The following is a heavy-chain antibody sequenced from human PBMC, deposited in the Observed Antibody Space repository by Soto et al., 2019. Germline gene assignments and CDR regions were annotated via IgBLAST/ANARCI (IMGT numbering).Heavy chain of an antibody. J-gene: IGHJ6*02. CDR2: IYYSGST. D-gene: IGHD3-16*01. Sequence: QVQLQESGPGLVKPSQTLSLTCTVSGGSISSGGYYWSWIRQHPGKGLEWIGYIYYSGSTSYNPSLMSRVTISVDTSKNQFSLKLSSVTAADTAVYYCARDLVITFGGYYYYYGMDVWGQGTTVTVSS. CDR1: GGSISSGGYY. CDR3: ARDLVITFGGYYYYYGMDV. V-gene: IGHV4-31*03.